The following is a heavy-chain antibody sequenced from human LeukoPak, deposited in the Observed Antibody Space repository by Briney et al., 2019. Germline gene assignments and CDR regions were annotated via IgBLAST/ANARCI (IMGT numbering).Heavy chain of an antibody. CDR1: GYTFTSYG. CDR2: ISAYNGNT. Sequence: ASVKVSCKASGYTFTSYGISWVRQAPGQGLEWMGWISAYNGNTNYAQKLQGRVTMTTDTSTSTAYMEQRSLRSDDTAVYYCARDRYCSSTSCYAPEYFQHWGQGTLVTVSS. V-gene: IGHV1-18*04. CDR3: ARDRYCSSTSCYAPEYFQH. J-gene: IGHJ1*01. D-gene: IGHD2-2*01.